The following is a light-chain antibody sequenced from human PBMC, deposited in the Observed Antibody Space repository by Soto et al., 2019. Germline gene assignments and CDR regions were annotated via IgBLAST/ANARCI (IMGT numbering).Light chain of an antibody. J-gene: IGLJ2*01. Sequence: QSVLTQPPSASGTPGQRVTISCSGSNSNIGSNTVNWYQQLPGTAPKLLIYSNNQRPSGVPDRFSGSKSGTSASLAISGLRSEDEADYYCAPWDDSLNGVVFGGGTKLTVL. CDR2: SNN. CDR3: APWDDSLNGVV. CDR1: NSNIGSNT. V-gene: IGLV1-44*01.